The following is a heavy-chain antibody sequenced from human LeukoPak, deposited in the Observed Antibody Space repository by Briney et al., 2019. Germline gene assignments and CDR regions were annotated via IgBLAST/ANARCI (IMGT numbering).Heavy chain of an antibody. J-gene: IGHJ5*02. CDR3: ARLRLTDIVVVPAAMGGGWFDP. CDR1: GYSFTSYW. Sequence: GESLKISCKGFGYSFTSYWIGWVRQMPGKGLEWMGIIYPGDSDTRYSPSFQGQVTISADKSISTAYLQWSSLKASDTAMYYCARLRLTDIVVVPAAMGGGWFDPWGQGTLVTVSS. V-gene: IGHV5-51*01. CDR2: IYPGDSDT. D-gene: IGHD2-2*01.